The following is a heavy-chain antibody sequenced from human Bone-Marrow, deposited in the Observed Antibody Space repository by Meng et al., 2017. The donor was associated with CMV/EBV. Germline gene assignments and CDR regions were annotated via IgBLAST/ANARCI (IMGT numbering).Heavy chain of an antibody. J-gene: IGHJ4*02. V-gene: IGHV1-69*06. CDR3: AIWNSGYDFLGDY. CDR1: GGTFSTSS. Sequence: ASGGTFSTSSLSWVRQAPGQGLQWVGGIIPLYGTPNYAQKFQGRVTISADTSTSTVYLDLTSLRSDDTAVYYCAIWNSGYDFLGDYWGQGTLVTVSS. CDR2: IIPLYGTP. D-gene: IGHD5-12*01.